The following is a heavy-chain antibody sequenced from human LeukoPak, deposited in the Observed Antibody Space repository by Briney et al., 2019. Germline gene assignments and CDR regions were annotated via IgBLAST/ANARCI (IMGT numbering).Heavy chain of an antibody. CDR1: GFTFSSYS. Sequence: PGGSLRLSCAASGFTFSSYSMNWVRQAPGKGLEWVSSISSSSSYIYYADSVKGRFTISRDNAKNSLYLQMNSLRAEDTAVYYCARDRHVRYYGDYDDAFDIWGQGTMVTVSS. CDR2: ISSSSSYI. J-gene: IGHJ3*02. V-gene: IGHV3-21*01. CDR3: ARDRHVRYYGDYDDAFDI. D-gene: IGHD4-17*01.